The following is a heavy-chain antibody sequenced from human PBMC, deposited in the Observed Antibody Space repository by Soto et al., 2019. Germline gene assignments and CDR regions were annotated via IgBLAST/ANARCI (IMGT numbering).Heavy chain of an antibody. CDR2: IYYSGST. CDR1: GGSISSSSYY. D-gene: IGHD3-10*01. CDR3: ASQRGPGKSYYYYYMDV. Sequence: SETLTLTCTVSGGSISSSSYYWGWIRQPPGKGLEWIGSIYYSGSTYYNPSLKSRVTISVDTSKNQFSLKLSSVTAADTAVYYCASQRGPGKSYYYYYMDVWGKGTTVT. V-gene: IGHV4-39*01. J-gene: IGHJ6*03.